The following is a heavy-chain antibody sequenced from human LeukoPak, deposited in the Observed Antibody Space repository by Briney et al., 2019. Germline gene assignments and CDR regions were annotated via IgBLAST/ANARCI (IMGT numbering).Heavy chain of an antibody. CDR3: VGGSLEDLSD. D-gene: IGHD2/OR15-2a*01. Sequence: GGSLRLSCEVSGFIVSRDYMNWVRQAPGKGLEWVSVLYSGGSTYYADSVEGRFTISRDDSKNTLFLQMSGLRVEDTAIYYCVGGSLEDLSDWGQGTLVTVSS. J-gene: IGHJ1*01. CDR1: GFIVSRDY. CDR2: LYSGGST. V-gene: IGHV3-66*01.